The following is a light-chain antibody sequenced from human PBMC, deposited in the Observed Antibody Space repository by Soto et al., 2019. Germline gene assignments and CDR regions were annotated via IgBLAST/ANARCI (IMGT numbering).Light chain of an antibody. J-gene: IGKJ5*01. V-gene: IGKV3D-20*02. CDR2: GAS. Sequence: EIVLTQSPGTLSLSPGERATLSCRASQSVSSSYLAWYQQKPGQAPRLLISGASGRATGIPVRFSSSGSETDFTLTISSLEPEDSAVYYCQQRNVWPPVTFGQGTRLGL. CDR1: QSVSSSY. CDR3: QQRNVWPPVT.